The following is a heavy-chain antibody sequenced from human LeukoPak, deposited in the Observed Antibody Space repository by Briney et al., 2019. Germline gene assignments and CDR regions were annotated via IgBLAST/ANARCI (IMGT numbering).Heavy chain of an antibody. CDR2: ISYDGSNK. Sequence: QPGGSLRLSCAASGFTFSSYGMRWVRQAPGKGLEWVAVISYDGSNKYYADSVKGRFTISRDNSKNTLYLQMNSLRAEDTAVYYCARAVAGHAFDIWGQGTMVTVSS. D-gene: IGHD6-19*01. CDR1: GFTFSSYG. CDR3: ARAVAGHAFDI. J-gene: IGHJ3*02. V-gene: IGHV3-30*03.